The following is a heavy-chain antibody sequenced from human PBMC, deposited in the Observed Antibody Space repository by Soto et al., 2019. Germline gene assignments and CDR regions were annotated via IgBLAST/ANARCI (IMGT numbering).Heavy chain of an antibody. CDR2: IYPGDSDT. D-gene: IGHD3-16*01. CDR3: ATHSWGIGSVEDGMDV. CDR1: GYSFTSYW. J-gene: IGHJ6*02. V-gene: IGHV5-51*01. Sequence: GESLKISCKGSGYSFTSYWIGWVRQMPGKGLEWMGIIYPGDSDTRYSPSFQGQVTISADKSISTAYLQWSSLKASDTAMYYCATHSWGIGSVEDGMDVWGQGTTVTVSS.